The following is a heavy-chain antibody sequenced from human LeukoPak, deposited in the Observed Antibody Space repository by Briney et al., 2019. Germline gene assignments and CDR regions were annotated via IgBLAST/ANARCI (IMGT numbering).Heavy chain of an antibody. D-gene: IGHD3-22*01. CDR3: ARDVRGIVGMDYFDY. CDR1: GYIFISYG. CDR2: ISAYNGNT. Sequence: ASVKVSCRASGYIFISYGISWVRQAPGQGLEWMGWISAYNGNTKYAQKLQGRVTMTTDTSTSTAYMELRSLRSDDTAVYYCARDVRGIVGMDYFDYWGQGTLVTVSS. J-gene: IGHJ4*02. V-gene: IGHV1-18*01.